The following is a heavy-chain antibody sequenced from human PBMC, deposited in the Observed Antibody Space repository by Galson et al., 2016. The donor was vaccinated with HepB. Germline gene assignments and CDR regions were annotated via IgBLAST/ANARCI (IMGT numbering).Heavy chain of an antibody. Sequence: SVKVSCKASGYAFINYGVIWVRQAPGQGFEWMGWISGYNGKTNYAQNLQGRVTMTTDTSTSTAYMELRSLRSDDTAVYYCARIPHIDSSSPYYFDSWGQGTLVTVSS. D-gene: IGHD3-9*01. J-gene: IGHJ4*02. CDR1: GYAFINYG. CDR2: ISGYNGKT. V-gene: IGHV1-18*01. CDR3: ARIPHIDSSSPYYFDS.